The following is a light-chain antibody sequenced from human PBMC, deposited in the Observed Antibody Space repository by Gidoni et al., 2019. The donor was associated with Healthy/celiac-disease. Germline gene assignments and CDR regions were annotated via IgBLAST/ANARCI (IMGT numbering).Light chain of an antibody. CDR2: DAS. Sequence: ELVLTHSPATLSFSPGERATLSCRASQSVSSYLAWYQQKPGQAPRLLIYDASNRATGIPARFSGSGSGTDFTLTISSLEPEDFAVYYCQQRSNWPRLTFGGGTKVEIK. CDR1: QSVSSY. J-gene: IGKJ4*01. V-gene: IGKV3-11*01. CDR3: QQRSNWPRLT.